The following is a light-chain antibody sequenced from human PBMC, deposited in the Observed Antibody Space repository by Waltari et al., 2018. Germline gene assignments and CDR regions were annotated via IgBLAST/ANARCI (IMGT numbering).Light chain of an antibody. V-gene: IGLV2-23*02. J-gene: IGLJ3*02. Sequence: QSALTQPASVSGSPGQSITISCTGTTSDIGTYDVVSWFQQRPGKAPQPLLSEVSKRPSQISQRFSGSKSGNTASLTISGLQAEDEADYYCCSFANDSRVFGGGTKVTVL. CDR1: TSDIGTYDV. CDR3: CSFANDSRV. CDR2: EVS.